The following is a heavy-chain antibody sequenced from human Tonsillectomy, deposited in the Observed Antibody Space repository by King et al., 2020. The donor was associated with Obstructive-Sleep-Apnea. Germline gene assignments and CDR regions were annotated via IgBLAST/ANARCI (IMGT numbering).Heavy chain of an antibody. CDR1: GYTFPSYY. J-gene: IGHJ3*02. D-gene: IGHD4-11*01. V-gene: IGHV1-46*01. Sequence: VQSGAEVKKPGASVQVSCKASGYTFPSYYMHWVRQAPGQGLEWMGIINPSGGSTSYAQKFQGRVTMTRDTSTSTVYMELSSLRSEDTAVYYCARVRWDDYSNTHAFDIWGQGTMVTVSS. CDR2: INPSGGST. CDR3: ARVRWDDYSNTHAFDI.